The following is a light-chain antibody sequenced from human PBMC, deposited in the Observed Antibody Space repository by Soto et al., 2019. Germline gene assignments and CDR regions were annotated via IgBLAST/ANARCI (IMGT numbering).Light chain of an antibody. CDR3: QQRSDWWT. V-gene: IGKV3-11*01. CDR1: QSVSNY. CDR2: DAS. J-gene: IGKJ1*01. Sequence: EIVLTQSPATLSLSPGERATLSCRASQSVSNYLAWYQQKPGQAPRLLIYDASNRATGVPARFSGSGSGTDFTLTITSLAPEDFAVYYCQQRSDWWTFGQGTKVEIK.